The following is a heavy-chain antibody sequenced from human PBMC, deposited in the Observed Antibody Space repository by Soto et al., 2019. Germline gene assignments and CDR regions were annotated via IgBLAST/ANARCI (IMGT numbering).Heavy chain of an antibody. CDR1: GYTFTSYY. Sequence: QVQLVQSGAEVKKPGASVKVSCKASGYTFTSYYMHWVRQAPGQGLEWMGIINPSGGSTSYAQKFPGRVTMTRDTSTSTVYMELSSLRSEDTAVYYCARSRYCSGGSCYTGYYYYYYGMDVWGQGTTVTVSS. V-gene: IGHV1-46*01. J-gene: IGHJ6*02. CDR2: INPSGGST. D-gene: IGHD2-15*01. CDR3: ARSRYCSGGSCYTGYYYYYYGMDV.